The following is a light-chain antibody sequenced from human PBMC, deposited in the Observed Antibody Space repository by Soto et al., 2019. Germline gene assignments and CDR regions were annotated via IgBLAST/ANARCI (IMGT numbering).Light chain of an antibody. V-gene: IGKV1-12*01. Sequence: IQMTQSPSTLSASVGDRVTITCRASQSISSWLAWYQQKPGKAPKFLIYAAFNLQSGVPSRFGGSGSGTDFTLTITNLQPEDFATYYCQQANSFPWTFGQGTKVDNK. J-gene: IGKJ1*01. CDR1: QSISSW. CDR2: AAF. CDR3: QQANSFPWT.